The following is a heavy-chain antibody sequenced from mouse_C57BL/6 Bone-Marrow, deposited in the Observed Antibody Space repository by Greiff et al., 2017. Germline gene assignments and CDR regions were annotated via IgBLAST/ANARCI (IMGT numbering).Heavy chain of an antibody. CDR3: SRERLYYYEYFDY. Sequence: VQLQQPGAELVKPGASVKLSCKASGYTFTSYWITWVKQRPGQGLEWIGDIYPGSGCTNYNEKFKSKATLTVDTSSSPAYMQLSSLTSEDSAVYYGSRERLYYYEYFDYWGQGTTLTVSS. V-gene: IGHV1-55*01. CDR2: IYPGSGCT. J-gene: IGHJ2*01. D-gene: IGHD1-1*01. CDR1: GYTFTSYW.